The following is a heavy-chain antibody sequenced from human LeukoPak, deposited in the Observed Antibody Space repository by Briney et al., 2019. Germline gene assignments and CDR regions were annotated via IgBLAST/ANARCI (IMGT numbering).Heavy chain of an antibody. D-gene: IGHD3-22*01. CDR1: GFTFSSYW. J-gene: IGHJ3*01. CDR2: INSDGSST. CDR3: ARGWVPSDITLK. V-gene: IGHV3-74*01. Sequence: GGSLRLPCAASGFTFSSYWMHWVRQAPGKGLVWVSRINSDGSSTSYADSVKGRFTISRDNAKNTLYLQMNSLRAEDTAVYYCARGWVPSDITLKWGQGTMVTVSS.